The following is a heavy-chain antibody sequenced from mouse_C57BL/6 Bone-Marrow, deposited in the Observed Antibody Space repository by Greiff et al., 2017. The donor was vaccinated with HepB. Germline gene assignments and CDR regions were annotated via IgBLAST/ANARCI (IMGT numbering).Heavy chain of an antibody. CDR2: INPNNGGT. D-gene: IGHD1-1*01. CDR3: AREGYYGSSGFDY. Sequence: EVQLQQSGPELVKPGASVKMSCKASGYTFTDYNMHWVKQSHGKSLEWIGYINPNNGGTSYNQKFKGKATLTVNKSSSTAYMELRSLTSEDSAVYDCAREGYYGSSGFDYWGQGTTLTVSS. V-gene: IGHV1-22*01. J-gene: IGHJ2*01. CDR1: GYTFTDYN.